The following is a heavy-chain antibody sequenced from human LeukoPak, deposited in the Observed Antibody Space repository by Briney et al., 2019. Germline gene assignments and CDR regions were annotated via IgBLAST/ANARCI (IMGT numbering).Heavy chain of an antibody. J-gene: IGHJ1*01. CDR2: ISAYNGNT. D-gene: IGHD3-22*01. CDR1: GCTFTSYG. V-gene: IGHV1-18*01. Sequence: ASVKVSCKASGCTFTSYGISWVRQAPGQGLEWMGWISAYNGNTNYAQKLQGRVTMTTDTSTSTAYMELRSLRSDDTAVYYCARVPGYDKFGRGYFQHWGQGTLVTVSS. CDR3: ARVPGYDKFGRGYFQH.